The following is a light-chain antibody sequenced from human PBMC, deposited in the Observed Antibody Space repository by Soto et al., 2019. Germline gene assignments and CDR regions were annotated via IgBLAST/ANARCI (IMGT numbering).Light chain of an antibody. CDR1: QSVSSN. J-gene: IGKJ1*01. Sequence: EIVMTQSPATLSVSPGERATLSCRASQSVSSNLAWYQQKPGQAPRLLIYGASTRATGIPARFSGSGSGTEITLTISSLQSEDFAVYYCQQYNNWPWMFGQGTKVEIK. CDR2: GAS. V-gene: IGKV3-15*01. CDR3: QQYNNWPWM.